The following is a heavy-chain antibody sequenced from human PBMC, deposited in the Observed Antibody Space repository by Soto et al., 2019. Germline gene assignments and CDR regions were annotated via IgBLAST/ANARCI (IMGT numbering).Heavy chain of an antibody. V-gene: IGHV4-30-4*01. D-gene: IGHD7-27*01. CDR2: IYNGGTT. CDR1: GGSISSVYDC. Sequence: QVQLQESGPILVKPSQTLSLTCTVSGGSISSVYDCWSWIRQSPDKGLEWIGHIYNGGTTYNNPSLTSRVTISVDMSKIQFSLQLRSVTAADTAVYFCARGPSGDKVDFWGQGTLVTVSS. CDR3: ARGPSGDKVDF. J-gene: IGHJ4*02.